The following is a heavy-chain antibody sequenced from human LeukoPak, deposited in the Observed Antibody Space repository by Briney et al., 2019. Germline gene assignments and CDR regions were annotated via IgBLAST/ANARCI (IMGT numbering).Heavy chain of an antibody. CDR3: SRDRWHCRVNCDSVYYYSLDV. J-gene: IGHJ6*02. D-gene: IGHD1-1*01. Sequence: GASVKVSCKASGYMFTNYAVQWVRQAPGQRLEWLGGSTPGNGDTRYSQKFHGRVTITGDTPATTVYMELNSLTAEDTAVYYCSRDRWHCRVNCDSVYYYSLDVWGQGTTVAVSS. CDR1: GYMFTNYA. CDR2: STPGNGDT. V-gene: IGHV1-3*01.